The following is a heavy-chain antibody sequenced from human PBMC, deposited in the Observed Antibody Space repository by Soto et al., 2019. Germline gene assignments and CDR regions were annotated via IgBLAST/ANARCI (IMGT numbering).Heavy chain of an antibody. D-gene: IGHD2-2*02. J-gene: IGHJ6*02. CDR3: ASGGLGYCSSTSCHTGYYYGLDV. CDR1: GGTFSSYA. CDR2: IIPIFGTA. V-gene: IGHV1-69*13. Sequence: SVKVSCKASGGTFSSYAIRWVRQAPGQGLEWMGGIIPIFGTANYTQKFQGRVTITADESTSTAYMELSSLRSEDTAVYYCASGGLGYCSSTSCHTGYYYGLDVWGQGTKVTVSS.